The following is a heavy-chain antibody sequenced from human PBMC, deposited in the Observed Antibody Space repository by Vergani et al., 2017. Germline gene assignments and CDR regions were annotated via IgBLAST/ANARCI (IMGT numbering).Heavy chain of an antibody. CDR3: APLLLTDY. D-gene: IGHD2-15*01. V-gene: IGHV3-23*03. J-gene: IGHJ4*02. Sequence: EVQLLESGGGLVQPGGSLRLSCAASGFTFSSYAMSWVRQAPGKGLEWVSVIYSGGSTYYADSVKGRFTISRDNSTNTLYLQMNSLRAEDTAVYYCAPLLLTDYWGQGTLVTVSS. CDR2: IYSGGST. CDR1: GFTFSSYA.